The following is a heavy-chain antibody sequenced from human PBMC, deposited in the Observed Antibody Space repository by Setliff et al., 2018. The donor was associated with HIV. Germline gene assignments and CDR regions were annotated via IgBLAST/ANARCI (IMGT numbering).Heavy chain of an antibody. V-gene: IGHV1-18*04. Sequence: ASVKVSCKPSGYTFTGYYMHWVRQAPGQGLEWMGWISGYNGNTKYVQKFQGRVTMTTDTSTSTVYMELRSLRSDDTAVYYCARVPYRSAWFSGGHDAFDVWGQGTMVTVSS. CDR1: GYTFTGYY. J-gene: IGHJ3*01. CDR2: ISGYNGNT. D-gene: IGHD6-19*01. CDR3: ARVPYRSAWFSGGHDAFDV.